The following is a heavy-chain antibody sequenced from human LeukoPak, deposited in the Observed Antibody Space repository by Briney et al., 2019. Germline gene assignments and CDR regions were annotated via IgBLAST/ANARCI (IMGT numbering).Heavy chain of an antibody. Sequence: ASVKVSCKASGYTFTGYYMHWVRQAPGQGLEWMGWINPNSGGTNYAQKFQGRVTMTRDTSISTAYMELSRLRSDDTAVYYCAREPLYSSGFKEPYFDYWGQGTLVTVSS. CDR2: INPNSGGT. J-gene: IGHJ4*02. CDR1: GYTFTGYY. D-gene: IGHD6-19*01. V-gene: IGHV1-2*02. CDR3: AREPLYSSGFKEPYFDY.